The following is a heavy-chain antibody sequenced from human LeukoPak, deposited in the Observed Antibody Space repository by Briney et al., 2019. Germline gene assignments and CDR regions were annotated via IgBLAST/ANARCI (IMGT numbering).Heavy chain of an antibody. V-gene: IGHV4-31*03. CDR3: ARDIDYGDYANAFDI. J-gene: IGHJ3*02. D-gene: IGHD4-17*01. Sequence: SQTLSLTCTVSGGSISSGGYYWSWIRQHPGKGLEWIGYIYYSGSTYYNPSLKSRVTISVDTSKNQFSLKLSSMTAADTAVYYCARDIDYGDYANAFDIWGQGTMVTVSS. CDR2: IYYSGST. CDR1: GGSISSGGYY.